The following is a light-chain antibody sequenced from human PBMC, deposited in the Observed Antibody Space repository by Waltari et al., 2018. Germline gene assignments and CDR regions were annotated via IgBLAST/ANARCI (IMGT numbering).Light chain of an antibody. CDR1: QTVSNN. V-gene: IGKV3-11*01. Sequence: EIVLTQSPATLSLSPGDRASLSCRPSQTVSNNLDWYQQKPGQAPRPLISDASNRDTGIPARFSGSGSGTDFSLTIISLETEDFAVYYCQHRDNWPLLIPFGPGTKVDF. CDR2: DAS. J-gene: IGKJ3*01. CDR3: QHRDNWPLLIP.